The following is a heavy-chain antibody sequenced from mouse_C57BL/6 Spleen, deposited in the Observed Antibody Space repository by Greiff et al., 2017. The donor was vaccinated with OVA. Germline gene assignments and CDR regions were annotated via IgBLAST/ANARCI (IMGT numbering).Heavy chain of an antibody. Sequence: QVQLQQPGAELVKPGASVKLSCKASGYTFTSYWMQWVKQRPGQGLEWIGEIDPSDSYTNYNQKFKGKATLTVDTSSSTAYMQLSSLTSDDSAVYYCASGIYYGDYYAMDYWGQGTSVTVSS. J-gene: IGHJ4*01. CDR3: ASGIYYGDYYAMDY. CDR1: GYTFTSYW. D-gene: IGHD2-13*01. CDR2: IDPSDSYT. V-gene: IGHV1-50*01.